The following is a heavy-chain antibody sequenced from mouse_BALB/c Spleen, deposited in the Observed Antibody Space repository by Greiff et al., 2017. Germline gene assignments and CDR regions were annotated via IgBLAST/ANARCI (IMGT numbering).Heavy chain of an antibody. CDR2: ISYSGST. V-gene: IGHV3-8*02. Sequence: EVQLVESGPSLVKPSQTLSLTCSVTGDSITSGYWNWIRKFPGNKLEYMGYISYSGSTYYNPSLKSRISITRDTSKNQYYLQLNSVTTEDTATYYCASTGGYGSSYWYFDVWGAGTTVTVSS. J-gene: IGHJ1*01. D-gene: IGHD1-1*01. CDR1: GDSITSGY. CDR3: ASTGGYGSSYWYFDV.